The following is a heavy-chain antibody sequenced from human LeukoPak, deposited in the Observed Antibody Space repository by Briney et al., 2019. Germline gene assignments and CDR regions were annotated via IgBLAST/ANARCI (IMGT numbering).Heavy chain of an antibody. Sequence: GGSLRLSCAASGFTFSDYYMSWIRQAPGKGLEWVSYISSSGSTIYYADSVKGRFTISRDNAKNSLYLQMNSLRAEDTAVYYCARDKSLHCTNGVCYTGAWYYYYGMDVWGQGTTVTVSS. D-gene: IGHD2-8*01. J-gene: IGHJ6*02. CDR1: GFTFSDYY. V-gene: IGHV3-11*04. CDR2: ISSSGSTI. CDR3: ARDKSLHCTNGVCYTGAWYYYYGMDV.